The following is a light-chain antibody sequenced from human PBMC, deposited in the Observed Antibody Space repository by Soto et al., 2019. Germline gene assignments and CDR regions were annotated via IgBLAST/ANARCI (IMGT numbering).Light chain of an antibody. J-gene: IGKJ5*01. CDR2: DAS. CDR1: QSVSTY. Sequence: EIVLTQSPATLSLSPGVSVTLSCMTSQSVSTYFAWYQQKPGRAPRLLIYDASNRATGISASFIGSVSGTDFTLTISSLEPEDFAVYYCQQRSNWPITVGQGTRQEIK. V-gene: IGKV3-11*01. CDR3: QQRSNWPIT.